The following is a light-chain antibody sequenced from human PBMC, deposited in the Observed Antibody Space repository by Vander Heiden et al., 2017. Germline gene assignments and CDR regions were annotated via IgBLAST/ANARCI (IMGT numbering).Light chain of an antibody. J-gene: IGKJ2*01. Sequence: EIVMTQSHATLSVSPGERATLSCRASQNIRTNLAWYQQKPGQSPRLLIYGASTRATGFPARFSGSGSGTEFTLSISSLQSEDVAVYYCQQYNNWPPRYTFGQGTKLEIK. CDR1: QNIRTN. CDR2: GAS. V-gene: IGKV3-15*01. CDR3: QQYNNWPPRYT.